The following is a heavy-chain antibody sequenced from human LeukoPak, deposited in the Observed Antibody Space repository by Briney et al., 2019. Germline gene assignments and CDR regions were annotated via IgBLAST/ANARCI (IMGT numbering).Heavy chain of an antibody. V-gene: IGHV1-8*01. CDR3: ARGIYDGSHTLDP. D-gene: IGHD3-3*01. Sequence: ASVKVSCKASGYTFTRYYINWVREATGQGLECIGWINPYSVNTGYARKFQGRVTMTRDNSINTAFLELRRLTYEDTAVYYCARGIYDGSHTLDPWGQGTLVTVSS. CDR1: GYTFTRYY. J-gene: IGHJ5*02. CDR2: INPYSVNT.